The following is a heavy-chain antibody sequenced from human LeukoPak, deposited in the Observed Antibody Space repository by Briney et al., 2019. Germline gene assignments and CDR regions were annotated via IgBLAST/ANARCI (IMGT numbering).Heavy chain of an antibody. V-gene: IGHV3-21*01. J-gene: IGHJ4*02. CDR2: ASSSSSYI. D-gene: IGHD3-10*01. CDR1: GFTFSGYS. Sequence: GGSLRLSCAASGFTFSGYSMNSVRQAPGKGLEWVSSASSSSSYIYYADSVKGRFTISTDNAKNSLYLQMNSLRAEDTAVYYCARGYGSGSYGGPGFDYWGQGTLVTVSS. CDR3: ARGYGSGSYGGPGFDY.